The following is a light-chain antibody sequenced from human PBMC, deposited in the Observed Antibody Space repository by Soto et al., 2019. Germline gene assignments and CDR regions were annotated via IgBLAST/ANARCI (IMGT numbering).Light chain of an antibody. CDR1: QSLSSN. CDR2: RAS. Sequence: EIVMTQSPDTLSVSPGERATLSCRASQSLSSNLAWYQHKPGQAPRLLIYRASIRATGIPARFSGSESGTEFTLTIDSLQSEDFAVYYCQQYNYWPSFGPGTKVEVK. J-gene: IGKJ1*01. CDR3: QQYNYWPS. V-gene: IGKV3-15*01.